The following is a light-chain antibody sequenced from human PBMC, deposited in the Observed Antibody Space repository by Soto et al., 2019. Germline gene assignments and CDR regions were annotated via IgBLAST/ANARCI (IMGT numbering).Light chain of an antibody. J-gene: IGLJ1*01. CDR3: SSYTGRSITYV. CDR2: EVS. V-gene: IGLV2-14*01. Sequence: QSALTQPASVSGSRGQSITISCTGTSREVGGYNYVSWYQQHPGKAPKLMIYEVSNRPSGVSNRFSGFKSGNTASLTISGLKAENEADYYSSSYTGRSITYVLGTGKNVTVL. CDR1: SREVGGYNY.